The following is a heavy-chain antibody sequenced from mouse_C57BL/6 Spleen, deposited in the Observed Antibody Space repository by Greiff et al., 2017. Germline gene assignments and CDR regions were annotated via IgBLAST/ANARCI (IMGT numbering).Heavy chain of an antibody. CDR2: ISSGGDYI. CDR3: TRGNYDGLFDY. J-gene: IGHJ2*01. Sequence: EVKLQESGEGLVKPGGSLKLSCAASGFTFSSYAMSWVRQTPEKRLEWVAYISSGGDYIYYADTVKGRFTISRDNARNTLYLQMSSRKSEDTAMYYCTRGNYDGLFDYWGQGTTLTVSS. D-gene: IGHD2-4*01. V-gene: IGHV5-9-1*02. CDR1: GFTFSSYA.